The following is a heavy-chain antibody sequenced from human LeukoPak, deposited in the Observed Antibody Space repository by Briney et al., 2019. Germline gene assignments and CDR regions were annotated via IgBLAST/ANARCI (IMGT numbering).Heavy chain of an antibody. Sequence: ASVKVSCKAPGYSFTSHDINWVRQATGQGLEWMGWMNPNSGNTGYAQKFQDRVTMTRNTSISTAYLELSSLGSEDTAMNDCESAIKRGSAGTLIDHWGQGTLVTVSS. CDR1: GYSFTSHD. V-gene: IGHV1-8*01. D-gene: IGHD6-13*01. CDR3: ESAIKRGSAGTLIDH. J-gene: IGHJ4*02. CDR2: MNPNSGNT.